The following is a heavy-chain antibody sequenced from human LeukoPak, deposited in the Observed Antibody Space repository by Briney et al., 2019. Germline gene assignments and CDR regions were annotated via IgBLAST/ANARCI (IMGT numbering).Heavy chain of an antibody. V-gene: IGHV4-59*02. Sequence: SETLSLTCTVSGGSVSDYYWSWIRQSPGKGLEWIGYIYYTGSTSYNPSLRSRVTMSADTSKNRFSLKLSSVTAADTAVYYCASRKLGNDYWGQGTLVTVSS. J-gene: IGHJ4*02. CDR1: GGSVSDYY. CDR2: IYYTGST. D-gene: IGHD7-27*01. CDR3: ASRKLGNDY.